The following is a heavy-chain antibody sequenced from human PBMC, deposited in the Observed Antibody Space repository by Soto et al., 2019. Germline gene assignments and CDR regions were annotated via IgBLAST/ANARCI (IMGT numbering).Heavy chain of an antibody. V-gene: IGHV4-59*01. CDR2: IYYSGST. CDR1: GGSISSYY. CDR3: ARFNWNYGYYYYGMDV. Sequence: SETLSLTCTVSGGSISSYYWSWIRQPPGRGLEWIGYIYYSGSTNYNPSLKSRVTISVDTSKNQFSLKLSSVTAADTAVYYCARFNWNYGYYYYGMDVWGQGTTVTVSS. J-gene: IGHJ6*02. D-gene: IGHD1-7*01.